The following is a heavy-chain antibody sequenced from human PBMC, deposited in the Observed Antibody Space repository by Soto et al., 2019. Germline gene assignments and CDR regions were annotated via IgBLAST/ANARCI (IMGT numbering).Heavy chain of an antibody. D-gene: IGHD5-12*01. CDR1: GFTFSSYA. J-gene: IGHJ4*02. Sequence: EVQLLESGGGLVQPGGSLRLSCAASGFTFSSYAMSWVRQAPGKGLEWVSAISGSGGSTYYAASVKGRFTIGRDNSKNTLYLQMNSLRAEDTAVYYCAKILNPDIVATTLYYWGQGTLVTVSS. V-gene: IGHV3-23*01. CDR3: AKILNPDIVATTLYY. CDR2: ISGSGGST.